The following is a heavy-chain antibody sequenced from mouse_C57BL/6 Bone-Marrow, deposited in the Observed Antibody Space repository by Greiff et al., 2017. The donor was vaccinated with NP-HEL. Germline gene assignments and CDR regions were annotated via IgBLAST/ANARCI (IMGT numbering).Heavy chain of an antibody. CDR1: GFTFSDSG. D-gene: IGHD2-1*01. Sequence: EVKLQESGGGLVKPGGSLKLSCAASGFTFSDSGMHWVRQAPEKGLEWVAYISSGSSTIYYADTVKGRFTISRDNAKNTLFLQMTRLRSEDTAMYYCARRIYPYAMDYWGQGASVTVSS. CDR2: ISSGSSTI. V-gene: IGHV5-17*01. J-gene: IGHJ4*01. CDR3: ARRIYPYAMDY.